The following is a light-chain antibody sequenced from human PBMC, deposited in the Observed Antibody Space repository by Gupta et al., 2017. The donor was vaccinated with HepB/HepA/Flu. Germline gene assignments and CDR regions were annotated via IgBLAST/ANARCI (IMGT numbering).Light chain of an antibody. J-gene: IGLJ3*02. CDR1: ALTNEY. Sequence: SYELTQSPSVTVFPGQTARLTCSGSALTNEYTYWYQQKPGQAPILVMYKDNERPSGIPERSSGCSSGTTVTLTTSAVQAEDEADYYCQSAGNNGSSWMFGGGTKLTVL. CDR2: KDN. V-gene: IGLV3-25*03. CDR3: QSAGNNGSSWM.